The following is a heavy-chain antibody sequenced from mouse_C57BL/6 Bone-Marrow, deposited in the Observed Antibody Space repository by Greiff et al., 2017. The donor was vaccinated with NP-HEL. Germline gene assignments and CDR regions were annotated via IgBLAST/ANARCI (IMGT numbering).Heavy chain of an antibody. V-gene: IGHV1-54*01. D-gene: IGHD1-1*01. Sequence: QVQLQQSGAELVRPGTSVKVSCKASGYAFTNYLIEWVKQRPGQGLEWIGVINPGSGGTNYNEKFKGKATLTADKSSSTAYMQLSSLTSEDSAVYFEARGVWVGAPWAGDYWGQGTSVTVSS. CDR1: GYAFTNYL. CDR3: ARGVWVGAPWAGDY. CDR2: INPGSGGT. J-gene: IGHJ4*01.